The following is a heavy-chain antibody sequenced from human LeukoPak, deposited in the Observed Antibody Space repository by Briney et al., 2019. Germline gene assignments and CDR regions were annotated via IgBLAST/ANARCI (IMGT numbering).Heavy chain of an antibody. V-gene: IGHV3-9*01. Sequence: PGGSLRLSCAASGFTFYNYAMHWVRQAPGKGLEWVSGIASNSGSIVYADSVKGRFTTSRDNAKNFLYLQMDTLRTEDTALYYCAKRGRGLLVTGSYFDSWGQGTLVTVSS. J-gene: IGHJ4*02. CDR3: AKRGRGLLVTGSYFDS. D-gene: IGHD2-21*02. CDR1: GFTFYNYA. CDR2: IASNSGSI.